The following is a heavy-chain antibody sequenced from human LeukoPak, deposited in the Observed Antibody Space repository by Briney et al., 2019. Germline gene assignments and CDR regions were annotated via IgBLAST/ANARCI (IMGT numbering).Heavy chain of an antibody. CDR2: INPNSGGT. J-gene: IGHJ4*02. D-gene: IGHD3-9*01. CDR3: ARDRGSGRYFDWLLPA. V-gene: IGHV1-2*02. Sequence: ASVKVSCKASGYTFTGYYMHWVRQAPGQGLEWMGWINPNSGGTNYAQKFQGRVTMTRDTSISTAYMELSRLRSDDTAVYYCARDRGSGRYFDWLLPAWGQGTLVTVSS. CDR1: GYTFTGYY.